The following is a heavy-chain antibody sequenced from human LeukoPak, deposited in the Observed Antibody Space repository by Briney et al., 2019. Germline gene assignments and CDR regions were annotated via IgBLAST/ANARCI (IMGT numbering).Heavy chain of an antibody. CDR1: GFTFSSYD. V-gene: IGHV3-23*01. D-gene: IGHD3-9*01. CDR3: ARTKPQQFDILS. Sequence: GGSLRLSCAASGFTFSSYDMNWVRQAPGKGLEWGSGISGSGGSTYSVDSVKGRFTVSRDNSKNRLYLQMNSLRAEDTAVYYCARTKPQQFDILSWGQGTLVTVSS. CDR2: ISGSGGST. J-gene: IGHJ4*02.